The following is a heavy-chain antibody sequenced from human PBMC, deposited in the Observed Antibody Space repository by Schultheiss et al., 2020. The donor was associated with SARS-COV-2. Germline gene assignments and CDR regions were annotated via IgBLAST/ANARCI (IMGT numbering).Heavy chain of an antibody. V-gene: IGHV4-4*02. CDR2: ISSRGGT. D-gene: IGHD3-22*01. CDR1: GGSISSSNW. Sequence: SETLSLTCAVSGGSISSSNWWSWVRQPPGKGLEWIGYISSRGGTYYSPSLKSRVSMSVDTSKNQFSLKLSSVTAADTAVYYCARTTEYYYDSSGYHKGWFDPWGQGTLVTVSS. J-gene: IGHJ5*02. CDR3: ARTTEYYYDSSGYHKGWFDP.